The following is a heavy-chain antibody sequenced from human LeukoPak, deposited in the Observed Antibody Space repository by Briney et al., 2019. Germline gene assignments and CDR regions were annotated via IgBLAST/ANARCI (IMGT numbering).Heavy chain of an antibody. CDR1: GFTFSSYA. D-gene: IGHD6-19*01. CDR2: MSYDGSKQ. J-gene: IGHJ4*02. V-gene: IGHV3-30*04. CDR3: AKAGWGTVAGVFDY. Sequence: GGSLRLSCAASGFTFSSYAMHWVRQAPGKGLEWVAVMSYDGSKQYYADSAKGRFTISRDNSKNTLYLQMNSLRAEDTAVYYCAKAGWGTVAGVFDYWGLGTQVTVSS.